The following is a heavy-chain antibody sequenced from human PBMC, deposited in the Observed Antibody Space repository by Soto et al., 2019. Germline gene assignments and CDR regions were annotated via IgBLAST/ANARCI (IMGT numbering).Heavy chain of an antibody. V-gene: IGHV4-31*03. Sequence: QVQLQESGPGLVKPSQTLSLTCTVSGGSISSGGYYWSWIRQPPGKGLEWIGYIYYSGSTYYNPSLKSRVTISMDTSKNHFSLNMSSVTAADTAVYYGARDRGGGVAMIRGNWFDPWGQGTPVTVSS. J-gene: IGHJ5*02. D-gene: IGHD3-10*01. CDR1: GGSISSGGYY. CDR3: ARDRGGGVAMIRGNWFDP. CDR2: IYYSGST.